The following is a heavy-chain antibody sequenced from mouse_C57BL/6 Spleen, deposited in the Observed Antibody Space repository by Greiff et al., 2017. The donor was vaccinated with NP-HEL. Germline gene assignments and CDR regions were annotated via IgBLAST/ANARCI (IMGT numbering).Heavy chain of an antibody. Sequence: EVKLMESGGGLVKPGGSLKLSCAASGFTFSDYGMHWVRQAPEKGLEWVAYISSGSSTIYYADTVKGRFTISRDNAKNTLFLQMTSLRSEDTAMYYCARPYGSSYDYAMDYWGQGTSVTVSS. D-gene: IGHD1-1*01. J-gene: IGHJ4*01. CDR1: GFTFSDYG. CDR2: ISSGSSTI. V-gene: IGHV5-17*01. CDR3: ARPYGSSYDYAMDY.